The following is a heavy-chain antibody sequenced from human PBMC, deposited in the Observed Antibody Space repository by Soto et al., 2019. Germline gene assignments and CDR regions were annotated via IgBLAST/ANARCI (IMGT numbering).Heavy chain of an antibody. Sequence: ASVKVSCKASGYTFTSYYMHWVRQAPGQGLEWMGIINPSGGSTSYAQKFQGRVTMTRDTSTSTVYMELSSLRSEDTAVYYCARDKNCSGGSCYSHDALDIWGQGTMVTVSS. CDR2: INPSGGST. D-gene: IGHD2-15*01. CDR1: GYTFTSYY. J-gene: IGHJ3*02. V-gene: IGHV1-46*01. CDR3: ARDKNCSGGSCYSHDALDI.